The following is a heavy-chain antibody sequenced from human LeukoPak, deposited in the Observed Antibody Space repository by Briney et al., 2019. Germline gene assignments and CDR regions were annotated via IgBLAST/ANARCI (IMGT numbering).Heavy chain of an antibody. J-gene: IGHJ4*02. D-gene: IGHD3-22*01. Sequence: GGSLSLPCAASGCTFTSCLMNWVRQAPGKGLEWVSSISSSSDYIYYADSVRGRFTISRDNAKNSLYVQMNSLRAEDTAVYYCASSLYYDSSGYMRGLYYFDYWGQGTLVTVSS. CDR3: ASSLYYDSSGYMRGLYYFDY. CDR2: ISSSSDYI. CDR1: GCTFTSCL. V-gene: IGHV3-21*01.